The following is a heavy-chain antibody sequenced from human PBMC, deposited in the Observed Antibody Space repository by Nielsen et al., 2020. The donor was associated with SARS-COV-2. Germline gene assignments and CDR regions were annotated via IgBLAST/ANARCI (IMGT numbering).Heavy chain of an antibody. J-gene: IGHJ6*03. CDR3: ARDQAVVTPSFDYYMDV. D-gene: IGHD4-23*01. CDR1: GFTFGSSG. V-gene: IGHV3-30*19. Sequence: SLKISCSASGFTFGSSGMHWVRQAPGKGLEWVAVISYDGSNKYYADSVKGRFTISRDNSKNTLYLQMNSLRAEDTAVYYCARDQAVVTPSFDYYMDVWGKGTTVTVSS. CDR2: ISYDGSNK.